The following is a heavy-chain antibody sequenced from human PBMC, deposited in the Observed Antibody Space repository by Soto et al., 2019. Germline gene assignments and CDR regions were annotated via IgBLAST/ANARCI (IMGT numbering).Heavy chain of an antibody. V-gene: IGHV3-74*03. CDR2: INMDGGTT. CDR3: ARGLRGGYGMDV. Sequence: EVQLVESGGGIVQPGGSLRLSCAASGLTFNSYWIHWVRQAPGKGLVWVSRINMDGGTTTYADSVKGRFTISRDNAKNMVYVQMNSLRAEDTAVYYCARGLRGGYGMDVWGQGTTVTVSS. D-gene: IGHD2-15*01. J-gene: IGHJ6*02. CDR1: GLTFNSYW.